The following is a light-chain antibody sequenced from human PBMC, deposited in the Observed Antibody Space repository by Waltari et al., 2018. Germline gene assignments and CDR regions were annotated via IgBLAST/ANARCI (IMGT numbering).Light chain of an antibody. CDR2: KTS. CDR3: QQYNSYPWA. J-gene: IGKJ1*01. Sequence: DIQMTQSPSTLSASIGVRVTITCRATQSISRWLDWYQQKPGKAPKLLIYKTSSLESGVPSRFSGSTSGTEFTLTISSLQPDDFATYYCQQYNSYPWAFGQGTKVEI. CDR1: QSISRW. V-gene: IGKV1-5*03.